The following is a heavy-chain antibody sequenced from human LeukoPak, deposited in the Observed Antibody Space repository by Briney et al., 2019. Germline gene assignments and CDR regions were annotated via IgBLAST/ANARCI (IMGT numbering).Heavy chain of an antibody. Sequence: GGSLRLSCAASGFTFSTYWMHWVRQAPGKGLVWVSRINNDGSRTTYADSVKGRFTISRDNAKNTVYLQMNSLRAEDTAVYYCARDKKYYYDRNGIDVWGQGTPVTVTS. CDR2: INNDGSRT. CDR3: ARDKKYYYDRNGIDV. CDR1: GFTFSTYW. V-gene: IGHV3-74*01. D-gene: IGHD3-22*01. J-gene: IGHJ6*02.